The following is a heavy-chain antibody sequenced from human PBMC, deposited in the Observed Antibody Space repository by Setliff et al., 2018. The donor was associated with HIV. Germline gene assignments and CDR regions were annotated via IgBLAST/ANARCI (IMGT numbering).Heavy chain of an antibody. CDR1: GYTFSSYG. J-gene: IGHJ4*02. V-gene: IGHV1-18*01. CDR2: IGTYSGNT. CDR3: SRDRSATWTPTTY. D-gene: IGHD6-25*01. Sequence: ASVKVSCKASGYTFSSYGIGWVRQAPGQGLEYLGWIGTYSGNTDYAQSVQDRVTMTIDTSASTAYMELRSLTSDDTAMYYCSRDRSATWTPTTYWGQGTLVTVSS.